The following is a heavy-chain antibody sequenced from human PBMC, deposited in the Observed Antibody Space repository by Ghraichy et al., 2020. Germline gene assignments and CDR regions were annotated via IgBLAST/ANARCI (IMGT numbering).Heavy chain of an antibody. J-gene: IGHJ4*02. CDR3: ARGRYCGGGGCFPRPSSFDS. Sequence: SETLSLTCAVNGAFGGYYWSWIRQSPGKGLEWFGEIYPGGSANYNPSLRSRVTISVDASQRQFSLRLTSVTAADTAMYYCARGRYCGGGGCFPRPSSFDSWGQGTLVNVSS. CDR1: GAFGGYY. V-gene: IGHV4-34*01. CDR2: IYPGGSA. D-gene: IGHD2-15*01.